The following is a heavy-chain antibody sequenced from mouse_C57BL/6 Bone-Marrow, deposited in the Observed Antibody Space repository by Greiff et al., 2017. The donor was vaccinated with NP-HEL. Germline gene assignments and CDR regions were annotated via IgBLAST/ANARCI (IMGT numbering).Heavy chain of an antibody. CDR3: ARKGKFYYDLYYYAMDY. Sequence: EVQLQQSVAELVRPGASVKLSCTASGFNIKNTYMHWVKQRPEQGLEWIGRIDPANGNTKYAPKFQGKATITADTSSNTAYLQLSSLTSEDTAIYYCARKGKFYYDLYYYAMDYWGQGTSVTVSS. CDR2: IDPANGNT. CDR1: GFNIKNTY. D-gene: IGHD2-4*01. J-gene: IGHJ4*01. V-gene: IGHV14-3*01.